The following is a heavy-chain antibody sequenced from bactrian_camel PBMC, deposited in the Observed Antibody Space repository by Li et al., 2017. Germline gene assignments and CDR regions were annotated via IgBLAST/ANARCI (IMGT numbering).Heavy chain of an antibody. D-gene: IGHD1*01. Sequence: VQLVESGGGLVQSGGSLRLSCIVSGSTFAYYTIHWIRQAPGKGLEWLSSINWSGDDTNYADSVKGQFTISRDNAKNTLYLQLNSLKTEDTAKYICVRDGLGEPWFDYWGQGTQVTVS. CDR3: VRDGLGEPWFDY. J-gene: IGHJ4*01. CDR2: INWSGDDT. CDR1: GSTFAYYT. V-gene: IGHV3-1*01.